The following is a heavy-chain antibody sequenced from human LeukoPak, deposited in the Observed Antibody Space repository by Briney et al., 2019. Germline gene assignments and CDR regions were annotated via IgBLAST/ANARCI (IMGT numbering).Heavy chain of an antibody. CDR2: FDPEDGET. Sequence: ASVKVSCKVSGYTLTELSMHWVRQAPGKGLEWMGGFDPEDGETIYAQRFQGRVTMTEDTSTDTAYMELSSLRSEDTAVYYCATGSGITMVRGAEYYYYMDVWGKGTTVTVSS. J-gene: IGHJ6*03. CDR1: GYTLTELS. CDR3: ATGSGITMVRGAEYYYYMDV. V-gene: IGHV1-24*01. D-gene: IGHD3-10*01.